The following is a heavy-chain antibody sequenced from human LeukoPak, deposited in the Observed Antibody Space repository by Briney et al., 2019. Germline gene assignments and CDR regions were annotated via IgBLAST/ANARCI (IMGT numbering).Heavy chain of an antibody. V-gene: IGHV1-46*01. CDR3: ARDYYGCSYGDGFDY. Sequence: ASVKVSCKASGYTFTSYYMHWVRQAPGQGLEWIGIINPSGGSTSYAQKFQGRVTMTRDTSTSTVYMELSSLRSEDTAVYYCARDYYGCSYGDGFDYWGQGTLVTVSS. J-gene: IGHJ4*02. CDR1: GYTFTSYY. CDR2: INPSGGST. D-gene: IGHD5-18*01.